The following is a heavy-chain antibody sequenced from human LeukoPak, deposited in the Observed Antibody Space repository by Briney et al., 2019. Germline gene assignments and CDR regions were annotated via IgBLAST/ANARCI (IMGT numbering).Heavy chain of an antibody. Sequence: GGSLRLSCAASGFTVSSNYMSWVRQAPGKGLEWVSVIYSGGSTYYADSVKGRFTISRHNSKNTLYLQMNSLRAEDTAVYYCARSGIGSSRYWPRGMDVWGQGTTVTVSS. J-gene: IGHJ6*02. CDR3: ARSGIGSSRYWPRGMDV. CDR1: GFTVSSNY. CDR2: IYSGGST. V-gene: IGHV3-53*04. D-gene: IGHD6-13*01.